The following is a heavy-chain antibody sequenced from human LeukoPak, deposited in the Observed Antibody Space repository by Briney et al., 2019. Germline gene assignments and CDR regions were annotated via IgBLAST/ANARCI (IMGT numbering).Heavy chain of an antibody. Sequence: GGSPRLSCAASGFTFSSYAMSWVRQAPGKGLEWVSAISGSGGSTYYADSVKGRFTISRDNSKNTLYLQMNSLRAEDTAVYYXXXXXDSTEYYFDYWGQGTLVTVSS. J-gene: IGHJ4*02. V-gene: IGHV3-23*01. CDR1: GFTFSSYA. CDR3: XXXXDSTEYYFDY. CDR2: ISGSGGST.